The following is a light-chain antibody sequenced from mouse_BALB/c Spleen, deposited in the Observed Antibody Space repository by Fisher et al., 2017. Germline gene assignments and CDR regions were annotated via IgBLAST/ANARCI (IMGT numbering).Light chain of an antibody. CDR1: SSVSY. CDR3: QQRSSYPPT. CDR2: DTS. J-gene: IGKJ5*01. V-gene: IGKV4-59*01. Sequence: IVITQSTAIMSASPGEKVTMTCSASSSVSYMHWYQQKSGTSPKRWIYDTSKLASGVPARFSGSGSGTSYSLTISRMEAEDAATYYCQQRSSYPPTFGAGTKL.